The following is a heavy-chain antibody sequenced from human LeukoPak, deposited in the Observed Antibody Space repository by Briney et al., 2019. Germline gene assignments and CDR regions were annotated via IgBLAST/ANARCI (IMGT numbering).Heavy chain of an antibody. CDR1: GYTFTGYY. CDR3: AREYYYDSSGPYFDY. V-gene: IGHV1-18*04. CDR2: ISAYNGNT. Sequence: ASVKVSCKASGYTFTGYYMHWVRQAPGQGLEWMGWISAYNGNTNYAQKLQGRVTMTTETSTSTAYMELRSLRSDDTAVYYCAREYYYDSSGPYFDYWGQGTLVTVSS. D-gene: IGHD3-22*01. J-gene: IGHJ4*02.